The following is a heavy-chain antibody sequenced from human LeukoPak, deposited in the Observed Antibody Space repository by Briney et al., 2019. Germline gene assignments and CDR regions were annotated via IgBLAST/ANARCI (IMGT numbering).Heavy chain of an antibody. Sequence: PGGSLRLSCAASGFTFSSYSMNWVRQAPGKGLEWVSSISSSSSYIYYADSVKGRFTISRDNAKNSLYLQMNSLRAEDTAVYYCARSKGGYYYDSSGYPRAFDIWGQGTMVTVSS. J-gene: IGHJ3*02. V-gene: IGHV3-21*01. CDR3: ARSKGGYYYDSSGYPRAFDI. CDR2: ISSSSSYI. D-gene: IGHD3-22*01. CDR1: GFTFSSYS.